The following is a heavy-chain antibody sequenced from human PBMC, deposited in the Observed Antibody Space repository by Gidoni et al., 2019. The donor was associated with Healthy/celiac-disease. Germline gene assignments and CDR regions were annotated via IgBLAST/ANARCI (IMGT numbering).Heavy chain of an antibody. CDR2: ISSSGSTI. J-gene: IGHJ6*02. CDR1: GFTFSDYY. V-gene: IGHV3-11*01. CDR3: AQTPRVPTGIRKPGYYYGMDV. D-gene: IGHD1-1*01. Sequence: QVQLVESGGGLVKPGGSLRLSCAASGFTFSDYYMSWIRQAPGKGLEWVSYISSSGSTIYYADSVKGRFTISRDNAKNSLYLQMNSLRAEDTAVYYCAQTPRVPTGIRKPGYYYGMDVWGQGTTVTVSS.